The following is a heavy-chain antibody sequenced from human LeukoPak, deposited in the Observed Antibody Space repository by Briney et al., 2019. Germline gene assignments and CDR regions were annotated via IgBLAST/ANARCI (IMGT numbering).Heavy chain of an antibody. CDR1: GYTFTSYY. V-gene: IGHV1-69*13. CDR3: ARGSRIAAAGTHFDY. Sequence: GASVKVSCKASGYTFTSYYMHWVRQAPGQGLEWMGGIIPIFGTANYAQKFQARVTITADESTSTAYMELSSLRSEDTAVYYCARGSRIAAAGTHFDYWGQGTLVTVSS. J-gene: IGHJ4*02. D-gene: IGHD6-13*01. CDR2: IIPIFGTA.